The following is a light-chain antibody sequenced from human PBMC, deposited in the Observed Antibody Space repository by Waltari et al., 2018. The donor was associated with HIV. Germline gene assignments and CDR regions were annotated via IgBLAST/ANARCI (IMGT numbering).Light chain of an antibody. CDR1: SSDAGGYNY. J-gene: IGLJ1*01. Sequence: QSALTQPPSASGSPGQSVTISCTGTSSDAGGYNYVSWYQQHPGKAPKLMIYEVIKRPSGVPDRFSGSKSGNTASLTVSGLQAEDEADYYCSSYAGSNNFVFGTGTKVTVL. CDR3: SSYAGSNNFV. CDR2: EVI. V-gene: IGLV2-8*01.